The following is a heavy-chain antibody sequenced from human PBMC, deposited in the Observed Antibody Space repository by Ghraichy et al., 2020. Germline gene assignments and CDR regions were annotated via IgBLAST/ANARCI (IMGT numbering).Heavy chain of an antibody. CDR2: ISWNSGSI. CDR3: AKGRSELTVTTYWYYYYGMDV. CDR1: GFTFDDYA. Sequence: SCAASGFTFDDYAMHWVRQAPGKGLEWVSGISWNSGSIGYADSVKGRFTISRDNAKNSLYLQMNSLRAEDTALYYCAKGRSELTVTTYWYYYYGMDVWGQGTTVTVSS. V-gene: IGHV3-9*01. D-gene: IGHD4-17*01. J-gene: IGHJ6*02.